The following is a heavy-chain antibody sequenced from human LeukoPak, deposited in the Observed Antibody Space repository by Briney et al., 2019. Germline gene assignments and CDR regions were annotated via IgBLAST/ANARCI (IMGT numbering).Heavy chain of an antibody. D-gene: IGHD3-3*02. CDR3: ASVLGGAFDI. CDR2: IYSGGST. Sequence: GGSLRLSCAASGFTVSSNHMSWVRQAPGKGLEWVSVIYSGGSTYYAESVKGRFTISRDNSKNTLYLQMNSLGSLRAEDTAVYYCASVLGGAFDIWGQGTRVTVSS. CDR1: GFTVSSNH. V-gene: IGHV3-53*01. J-gene: IGHJ3*02.